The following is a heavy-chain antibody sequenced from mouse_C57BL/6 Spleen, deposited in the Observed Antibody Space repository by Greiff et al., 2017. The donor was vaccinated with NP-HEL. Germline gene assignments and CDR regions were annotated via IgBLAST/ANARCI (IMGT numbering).Heavy chain of an antibody. D-gene: IGHD2-4*01. Sequence: VHLQQPGAELVKPGASVKMSCKASGYTFTSYWITWVKQRPGQGLEWIGDIYPGSGSTNYNEKFKSKATPTVDTSSSTAYMQLSSLTSEDSAVYYCARADYGAMDYWGQGTSVTVSS. CDR2: IYPGSGST. V-gene: IGHV1-55*01. CDR3: ARADYGAMDY. CDR1: GYTFTSYW. J-gene: IGHJ4*01.